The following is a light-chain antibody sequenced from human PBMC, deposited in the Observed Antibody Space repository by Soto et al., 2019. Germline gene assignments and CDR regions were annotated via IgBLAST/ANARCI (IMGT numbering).Light chain of an antibody. V-gene: IGKV1-9*01. CDR2: AAS. J-gene: IGKJ5*01. CDR1: QGISSY. CDR3: QHLNAYPIT. Sequence: IQFTQSPSSLSSSVVERFTITCRASQGISSYLAWYQQKPGKAPKLLIYAASTLQSGVPSRFSGSGSGTDFTLTISSLQPEDFATYYCQHLNAYPITFGQGTRLEIK.